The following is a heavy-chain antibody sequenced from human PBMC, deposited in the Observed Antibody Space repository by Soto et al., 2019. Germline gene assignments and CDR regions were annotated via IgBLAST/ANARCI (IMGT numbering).Heavy chain of an antibody. CDR2: ISSSGGST. CDR1: GFTFGSYA. CDR3: AQVKTSYYFHC. V-gene: IGHV3-23*01. J-gene: IGHJ4*02. Sequence: GGSLRLSCAASGFTFGSYAMSWVRRAPGRGLEWVSSISSSGGSTYYADSVSCRFTISRDNSNNTLYLQMDSLRAVDTALYYCAQVKTSYYFHCWGQGTLVTVSS.